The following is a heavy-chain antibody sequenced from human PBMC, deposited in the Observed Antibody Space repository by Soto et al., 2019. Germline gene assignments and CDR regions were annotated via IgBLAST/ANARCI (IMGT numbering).Heavy chain of an antibody. J-gene: IGHJ4*02. CDR3: ARGRQTYYYGSGSGCYFDY. CDR1: GGSFSGYY. D-gene: IGHD3-10*01. CDR2: INHSGST. V-gene: IGHV4-34*01. Sequence: QVQLQQWGAGLLKPSETLSLTCAVYGGSFSGYYWSWIRQPPGKGLEWIGEINHSGSTNYNPSLKSRVTISVDTSKNQFSLKLSSVTAADTAVYYCARGRQTYYYGSGSGCYFDYWGQGTLVTVSS.